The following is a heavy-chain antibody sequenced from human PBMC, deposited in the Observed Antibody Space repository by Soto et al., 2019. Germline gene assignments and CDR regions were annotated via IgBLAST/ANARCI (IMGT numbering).Heavy chain of an antibody. D-gene: IGHD3-10*01. CDR2: IYYSGST. J-gene: IGHJ6*02. V-gene: IGHV4-59*01. CDR1: GGSISSYY. Sequence: PSETLSLTCTVSGGSISSYYWSWIRQPPGKGLEWIGYIYYSGSTNYNPSLKSRVTISVDTSKNQFSLKLSSVTAADTAVYYCASAGFGELYRYYGMDVWGQGTTVTVSS. CDR3: ASAGFGELYRYYGMDV.